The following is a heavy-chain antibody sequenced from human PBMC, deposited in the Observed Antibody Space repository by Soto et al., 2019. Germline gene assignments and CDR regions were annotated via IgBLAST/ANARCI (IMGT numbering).Heavy chain of an antibody. J-gene: IGHJ4*02. V-gene: IGHV3-33*03. CDR1: GFTFSSYG. D-gene: IGHD6-19*01. CDR2: IWYDGRKK. CDR3: ARLTVACDLFDY. Sequence: QVQLVESGGGVVQPGRSLRLSCAASGFTFSSYGIHWVRQAPAKGLERVALIWYDGRKKYYADSVKGRFTISRDNSKNVLYVQRNALRADGTAVYYCARLTVACDLFDYWGQGTLVTVSS.